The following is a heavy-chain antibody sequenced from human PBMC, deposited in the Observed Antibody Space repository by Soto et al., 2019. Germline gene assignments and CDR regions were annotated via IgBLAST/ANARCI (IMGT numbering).Heavy chain of an antibody. CDR1: GYTFTSYD. CDR2: MNPNSGNT. Sequence: ASVKVSCKASGYTFTSYDINWVRQATGQGLEGMGWMNPNSGNTGYAQKFQGRVTMTRNTSISTAYMELSSLRSEDTAVYYCAREGGITIFGVVIMLVGMDVWGQGTTVTVSS. J-gene: IGHJ6*02. D-gene: IGHD3-3*01. V-gene: IGHV1-8*01. CDR3: AREGGITIFGVVIMLVGMDV.